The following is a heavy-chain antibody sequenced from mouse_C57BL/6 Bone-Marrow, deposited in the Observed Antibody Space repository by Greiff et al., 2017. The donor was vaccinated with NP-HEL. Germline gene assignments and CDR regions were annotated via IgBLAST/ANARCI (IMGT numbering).Heavy chain of an antibody. V-gene: IGHV5-6*01. J-gene: IGHJ3*01. CDR1: GFTFSSYG. Sequence: DVHLVESGGDLVKPGGSLKLSCAASGFTFSSYGMSWVRQTPDKRLEWVATISSGGSYTYYPDSVKGRFTISRDNAKNTLYLQMSSLKSEDTAMYYCARHDWIITCPFAYWGQGTLVTVSA. D-gene: IGHD1-1*01. CDR3: ARHDWIITCPFAY. CDR2: ISSGGSYT.